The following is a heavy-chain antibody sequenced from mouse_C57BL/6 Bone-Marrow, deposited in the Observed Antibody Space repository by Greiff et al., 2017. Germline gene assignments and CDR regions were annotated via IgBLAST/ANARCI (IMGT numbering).Heavy chain of an antibody. D-gene: IGHD2-4*01. V-gene: IGHV1-4*01. J-gene: IGHJ3*01. CDR1: GYTFTSYT. CDR3: ARSRLRRPAWFAY. CDR2: INPSSGYT. Sequence: QVQLQQSGAELARPGASVKMSCKASGYTFTSYTMHWVKQRPGQGLEWIGYINPSSGYTKYNQKFKDKATLTADKSSSTAYMQLSSLTSEDSAVYYCARSRLRRPAWFAYWGQGTLGTVSA.